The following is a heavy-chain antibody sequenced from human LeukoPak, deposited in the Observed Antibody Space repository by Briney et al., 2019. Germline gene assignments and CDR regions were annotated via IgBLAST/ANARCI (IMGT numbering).Heavy chain of an antibody. CDR2: ISYNGGRK. J-gene: IGHJ4*02. V-gene: IGHV3-30*04. D-gene: IGHD4-17*01. Sequence: GGSLRLSCVASGFSFSGYAIHWVRQAPGKGLEWVALISYNGGRKDYADSVKGRFTIDRDNSKNTVYLQMNSLRAEDTAVYYCAKGVLNGDYFDYWGQGTLVTVSS. CDR1: GFSFSGYA. CDR3: AKGVLNGDYFDY.